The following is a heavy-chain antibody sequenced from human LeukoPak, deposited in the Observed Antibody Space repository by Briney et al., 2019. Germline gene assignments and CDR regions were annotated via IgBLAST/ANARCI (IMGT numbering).Heavy chain of an antibody. CDR1: GFSVSSNY. CDR3: AKDNPAGDY. Sequence: GGSLRLSCAASGFSVSSNYMSWVRQAPGKGLEWVAVISYDGSNKYYADSVKGRFTISRDNSKNTLCLQMNSLRAEDTAVYYCAKDNPAGDYWGQGTLVTVSS. CDR2: ISYDGSNK. D-gene: IGHD1-14*01. J-gene: IGHJ4*02. V-gene: IGHV3-30*18.